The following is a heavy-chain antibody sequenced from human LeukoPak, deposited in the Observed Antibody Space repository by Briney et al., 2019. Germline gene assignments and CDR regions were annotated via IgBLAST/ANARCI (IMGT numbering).Heavy chain of an antibody. CDR1: GFTFSSYA. Sequence: GGSLRLSCAASGFTFSSYAMSWVRQAPGKGLEWVSAISGSGGSTYYADSVKGRFTISRDNSKNTLYLQMNSLRAEDTAVYYCAKEGPRNSGYSYGSDYWGQGTLVTVSS. V-gene: IGHV3-23*01. D-gene: IGHD5-18*01. CDR3: AKEGPRNSGYSYGSDY. CDR2: ISGSGGST. J-gene: IGHJ4*02.